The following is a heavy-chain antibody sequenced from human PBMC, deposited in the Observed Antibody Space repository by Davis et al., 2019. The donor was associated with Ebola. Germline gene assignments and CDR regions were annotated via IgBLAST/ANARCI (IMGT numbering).Heavy chain of an antibody. Sequence: SETLSLTCAVYGGSFSGYYWSWIRQPPGKGLEWIGEINHSGSTNYNPSLKSRVTISIDTSKNQFSLKLSSVTAADTAMYYCATVLGELPGGTYYYGMDVWGQGTTVTVSS. V-gene: IGHV4-34*01. CDR1: GGSFSGYY. CDR2: INHSGST. D-gene: IGHD3-16*01. J-gene: IGHJ6*02. CDR3: ATVLGELPGGTYYYGMDV.